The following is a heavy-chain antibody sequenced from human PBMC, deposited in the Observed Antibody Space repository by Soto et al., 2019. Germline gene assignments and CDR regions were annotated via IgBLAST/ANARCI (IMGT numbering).Heavy chain of an antibody. CDR2: IIPSVGVP. CDR3: ASVVVTEGREY. Sequence: QVQMVQSGAEVKKPGSSVKVSCTAPGGSFRKNSISWVRQAPGQGLEWVGRIIPSVGVPTYAPKFQGRLTIIADKSTNTVYMEMTSLKSEDTAVYYCASVVVTEGREYWGQGTLVTVSS. V-gene: IGHV1-69*02. D-gene: IGHD3-22*01. CDR1: GGSFRKNS. J-gene: IGHJ4*02.